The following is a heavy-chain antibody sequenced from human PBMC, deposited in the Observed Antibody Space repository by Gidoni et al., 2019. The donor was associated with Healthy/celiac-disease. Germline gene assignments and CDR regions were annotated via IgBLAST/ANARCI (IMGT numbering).Heavy chain of an antibody. Sequence: EVQLVESGGGLVQPGGSLRRSCAAYRFPVSSYSLNWVRQAPGKGLEWVSYISSSSSPIYYAASVKGRFTISRDNAKNSLYLQMTSLRAEDTAVYYCAREGSGWPSGIDYWGQGTLVTVSS. CDR2: ISSSSSPI. CDR3: AREGSGWPSGIDY. J-gene: IGHJ4*02. D-gene: IGHD6-19*01. CDR1: RFPVSSYS. V-gene: IGHV3-48*04.